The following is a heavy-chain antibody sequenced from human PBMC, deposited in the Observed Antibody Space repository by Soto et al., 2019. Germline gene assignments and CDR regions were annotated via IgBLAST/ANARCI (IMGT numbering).Heavy chain of an antibody. CDR2: MWFDGNNE. CDR1: GFTFSHHG. Sequence: QVQLVESGGGVVQPGRSLRLSCTASGFTFSHHGMHWVRQAPGKGLEWVALMWFDGNNEYYVDSVKARFTISRDNSKNTLYLQMNSPRTEDTAVYYCARHYGSGSLDVWGQGTMVTVSS. J-gene: IGHJ3*01. V-gene: IGHV3-33*01. CDR3: ARHYGSGSLDV. D-gene: IGHD3-10*01.